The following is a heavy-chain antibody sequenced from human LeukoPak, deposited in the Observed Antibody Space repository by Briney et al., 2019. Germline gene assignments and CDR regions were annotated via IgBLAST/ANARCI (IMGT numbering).Heavy chain of an antibody. V-gene: IGHV3-7*01. CDR1: GFTFSSYC. J-gene: IGHJ4*02. CDR3: ARESQYCSSTSCYAYFDY. D-gene: IGHD2-2*01. CDR2: IKQNGSEK. Sequence: GGTLRLSCAASGFTFSSYCMSWISQAPGKGLEWVANIKQNGSEKYYVDSVKGRFTISSDNAKNSLHLQMNSLRAEDTAVYYCARESQYCSSTSCYAYFDYWGQGTLVTVSS.